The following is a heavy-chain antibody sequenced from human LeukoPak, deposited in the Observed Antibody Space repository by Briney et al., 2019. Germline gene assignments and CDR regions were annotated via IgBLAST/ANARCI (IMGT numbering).Heavy chain of an antibody. CDR3: ARAAYGSGSFDY. D-gene: IGHD3-10*01. V-gene: IGHV5-51*01. J-gene: IGHJ4*02. CDR1: GGSISSYY. CDR2: IYPGDSDT. Sequence: ETLSLTCTVSGGSISSYYWSWVRQPPGKGLEWMGIIYPGDSDTRYSPSFQGQVTISADKSISTAYLQWSSLKASDTAMYYCARAAYGSGSFDYWGQGTLVTVSS.